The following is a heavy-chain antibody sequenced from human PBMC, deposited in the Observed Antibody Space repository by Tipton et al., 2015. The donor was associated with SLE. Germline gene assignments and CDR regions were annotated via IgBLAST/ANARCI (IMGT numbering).Heavy chain of an antibody. V-gene: IGHV4-34*01. J-gene: IGHJ4*02. CDR3: ARGFTAAGTENFDY. CDR2: INHSGST. Sequence: LRLSCAVYGGSFSGYYWSWIRQPPGKGLEWIGEINHSGSTIYNPSLKSRVTISVDTSKNQLSLKVSSVTAADTAVYFCARGFTAAGTENFDYWGQGILVTVSS. D-gene: IGHD6-13*01. CDR1: GGSFSGYY.